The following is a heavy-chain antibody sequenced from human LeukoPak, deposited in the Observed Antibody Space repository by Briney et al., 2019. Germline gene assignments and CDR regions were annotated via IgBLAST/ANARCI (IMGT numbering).Heavy chain of an antibody. CDR2: ISSDSSTI. J-gene: IGHJ4*02. D-gene: IGHD4-17*01. CDR3: ARDKSYGDSSDY. Sequence: GGSLRLSCAASGFTFNSYNMNWVRQAPGKGLEWVSYISSDSSTIFYADSVKGRFTISRDNVKNSLFLQLNSLRDEDTAVYYCARDKSYGDSSDYWGQGTLVTVSS. CDR1: GFTFNSYN. V-gene: IGHV3-48*02.